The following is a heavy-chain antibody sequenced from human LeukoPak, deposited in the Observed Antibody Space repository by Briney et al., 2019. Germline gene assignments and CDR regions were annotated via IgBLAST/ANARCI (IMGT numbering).Heavy chain of an antibody. Sequence: GGSLRLSCAASGFTVSSNYMSWVRQAPGKGLEWVSVIYSGGSTYYADSVKGRFTISRDNSKNTLYLQTNSLRAEDTAVYYCARDPGPTTGGDYWGQGTLVTVSS. CDR2: IYSGGST. CDR1: GFTVSSNY. J-gene: IGHJ4*02. D-gene: IGHD1-1*01. V-gene: IGHV3-53*01. CDR3: ARDPGPTTGGDY.